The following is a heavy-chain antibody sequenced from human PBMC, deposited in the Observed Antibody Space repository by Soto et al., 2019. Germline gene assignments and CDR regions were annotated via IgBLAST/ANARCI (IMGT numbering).Heavy chain of an antibody. V-gene: IGHV4-30-4*01. J-gene: IGHJ6*02. CDR2: IYYSGST. CDR3: ARDRGLGNYYYGMDV. CDR1: GGSISSGDYY. Sequence: SETLSLTCTVSGGSISSGDYYWSWIRQPPGKGLEWIGYIYYSGSTYYNPSLKSRVTISVDTSKNQFSLKLSSVTATDTAVYYCARDRGLGNYYYGMDVWGQGTTVTVSS. D-gene: IGHD1-26*01.